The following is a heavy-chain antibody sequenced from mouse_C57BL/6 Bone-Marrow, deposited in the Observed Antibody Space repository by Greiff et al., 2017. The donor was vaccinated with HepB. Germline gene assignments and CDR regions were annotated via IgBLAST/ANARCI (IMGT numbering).Heavy chain of an antibody. V-gene: IGHV1-77*01. CDR2: IGPGSGST. CDR3: ARKIYYSNYEESFDY. D-gene: IGHD2-5*01. CDR1: GYTFTDYY. J-gene: IGHJ2*01. Sequence: QVQLKESGAELVRPGASVTLSCKASGYTFTDYYINWVKQRPGQGLEWIGKIGPGSGSTYYNEKFKGKATLTADKSSSTAYMQLSSLTSEDSAVYFCARKIYYSNYEESFDYWGQGTTLTVSS.